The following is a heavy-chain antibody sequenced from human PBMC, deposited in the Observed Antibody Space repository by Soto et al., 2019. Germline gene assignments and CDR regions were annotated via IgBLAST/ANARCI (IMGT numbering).Heavy chain of an antibody. J-gene: IGHJ6*02. CDR3: AIRTIAAAGTPNYYYGMDV. Sequence: QVQLVPSGAEVKKPGSSVKVSCKASGGTFSSYAISWVRQAPGQGLEWMGGIIPIFGTANYAQKFQGRVTITADESTSTAYMELSSLRSEDTAVYYCAIRTIAAAGTPNYYYGMDVWGQGTTVTVSS. V-gene: IGHV1-69*01. CDR2: IIPIFGTA. CDR1: GGTFSSYA. D-gene: IGHD6-13*01.